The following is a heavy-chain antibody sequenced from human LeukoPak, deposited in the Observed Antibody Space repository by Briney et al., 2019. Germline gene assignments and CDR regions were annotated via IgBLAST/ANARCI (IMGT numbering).Heavy chain of an antibody. CDR1: GFTFSSYG. V-gene: IGHV3-33*01. Sequence: GGSLRLSCAASGFTFSSYGMHWVRQAPGKGLEWVAVIWYDGSNKCYADSVKGRFTISRDNSKNTLYLQMNSLRAEDTAVYYCAYRFLEWLSPRNGMDVWGQGTTVTVSS. J-gene: IGHJ6*02. CDR3: AYRFLEWLSPRNGMDV. CDR2: IWYDGSNK. D-gene: IGHD3-3*01.